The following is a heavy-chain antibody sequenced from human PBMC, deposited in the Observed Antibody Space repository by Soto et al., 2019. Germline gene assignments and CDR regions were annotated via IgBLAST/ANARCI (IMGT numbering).Heavy chain of an antibody. J-gene: IGHJ4*02. D-gene: IGHD3-16*02. CDR2: IKEDGSDK. CDR3: ARHQTGYRAVDY. CDR1: GFSFSTYW. Sequence: EVQLVESGGGLVQPGGSLRLSCAASGFSFSTYWMSWVRQAPGKGLEWVANIKEDGSDKYYVDSVKGRFTISRDNAKNSLYLQMNSLRAEDTAVYHCARHQTGYRAVDYWGQGTLVTVSS. V-gene: IGHV3-7*01.